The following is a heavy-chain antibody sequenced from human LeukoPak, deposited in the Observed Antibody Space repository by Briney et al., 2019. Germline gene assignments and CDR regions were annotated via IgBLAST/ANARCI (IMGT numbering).Heavy chain of an antibody. V-gene: IGHV5-51*01. Sequence: GESLKISCKGSGYSFTSYWIGWVRQMPGKGLEWMGIIYPDDSDTGYSPSFQGQVIISVDKSIITAYLQWSSLKASDTAMYYCARHGRQLVRSDWFDPWGQGTLVTVSS. J-gene: IGHJ5*02. CDR1: GYSFTSYW. CDR3: ARHGRQLVRSDWFDP. D-gene: IGHD6-6*01. CDR2: IYPDDSDT.